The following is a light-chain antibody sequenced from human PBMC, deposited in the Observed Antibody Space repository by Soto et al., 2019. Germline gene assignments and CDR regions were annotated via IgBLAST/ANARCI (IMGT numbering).Light chain of an antibody. J-gene: IGLJ1*01. CDR3: SSYTDSSSYV. V-gene: IGLV2-14*01. CDR1: SSDLAIYNY. CDR2: QVT. Sequence: QFVLTQPASVSGSPGQSITISCTGTSSDLAIYNYVSWYQQQPGKAPKLMIYQVTNRPSGVSNRFSGSRSGNTASLTISGLQAEDEADYYCSSYTDSSSYVFGTGTKVTVL.